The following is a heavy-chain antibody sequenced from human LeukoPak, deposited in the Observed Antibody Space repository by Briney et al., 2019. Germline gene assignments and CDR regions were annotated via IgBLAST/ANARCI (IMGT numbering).Heavy chain of an antibody. CDR3: AKGLIYDISTGYFWFDP. J-gene: IGHJ5*02. V-gene: IGHV3-9*01. CDR2: ISWNSGSI. CDR1: GFTFYNYG. D-gene: IGHD3-9*01. Sequence: GGSLRLSCATSGFTFYNYGMHWVRQAPGKGLEWVSSISWNSGSIDYADSVKGRFTISRDNAKNSLYLQMNSLRDEDTASYYCAKGLIYDISTGYFWFDPWGQGTLVTVSS.